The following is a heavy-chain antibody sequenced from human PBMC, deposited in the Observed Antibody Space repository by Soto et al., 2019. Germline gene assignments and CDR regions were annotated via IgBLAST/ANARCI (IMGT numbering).Heavy chain of an antibody. CDR3: ARSAEYDSSGYYYLNWFDP. J-gene: IGHJ5*02. CDR2: ISISSTI. D-gene: IGHD3-22*01. CDR1: GFTFSSYS. Sequence: GGSLRLSCAASGFTFSSYSMNWVRQAPGKGLKRVSFISISSTIYYADSVKGRFTISRDNAKNSLYLQMNSLRDEDTAVYYCARSAEYDSSGYYYLNWFDPWGQGTLVTVSS. V-gene: IGHV3-48*02.